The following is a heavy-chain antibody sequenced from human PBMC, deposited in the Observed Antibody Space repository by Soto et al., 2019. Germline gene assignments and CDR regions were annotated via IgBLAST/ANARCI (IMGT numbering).Heavy chain of an antibody. D-gene: IGHD2-15*01. CDR3: ARCYCSVGSCYSCWHFDL. CDR1: GYTFTNYG. V-gene: IGHV1-18*01. Sequence: QVQLVQSGSEVKKPGASVKVSCKASGYTFTNYGMSWVRQAPGQGLEWMGWISAYNGNINHAQNFQGRATMTTDTSTNTAYMELRSLRSDDTAVYYCARCYCSVGSCYSCWHFDLWGRGALLTVSS. J-gene: IGHJ2*01. CDR2: ISAYNGNI.